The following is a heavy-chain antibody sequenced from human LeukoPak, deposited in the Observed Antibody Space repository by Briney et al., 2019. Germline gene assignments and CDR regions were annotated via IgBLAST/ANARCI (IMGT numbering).Heavy chain of an antibody. CDR3: ARERIVGATTRGSAFDI. V-gene: IGHV4-59*01. CDR2: IYYSGST. CDR1: GGSIISYY. Sequence: SETLSLTFTVSGGSIISYYWSWIRQPPGKGLEGIGDIYYSGSTNYNPSLKSRVTISVDTSKNQFSLKLSSVTAADTAVYYCARERIVGATTRGSAFDIWGQGTMVNVSS. D-gene: IGHD1-26*01. J-gene: IGHJ3*02.